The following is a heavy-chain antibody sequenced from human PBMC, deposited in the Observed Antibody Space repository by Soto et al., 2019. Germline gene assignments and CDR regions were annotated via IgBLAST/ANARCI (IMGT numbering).Heavy chain of an antibody. CDR1: GDTFTSYY. J-gene: IGHJ5*02. Sequence: ASVKVSCKASGDTFTSYYMHWVRQAPGQGLEWMGIINPSGGSTSYAQKFQGRVTMTRDTSTSTVYMELSSLRSEDTAVYYCARDSDSYGSDTWFDPWGQGTLVTVSS. CDR2: INPSGGST. V-gene: IGHV1-46*01. D-gene: IGHD5-18*01. CDR3: ARDSDSYGSDTWFDP.